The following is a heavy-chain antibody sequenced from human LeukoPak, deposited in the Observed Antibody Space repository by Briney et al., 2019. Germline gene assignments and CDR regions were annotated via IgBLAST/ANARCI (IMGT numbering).Heavy chain of an antibody. CDR2: IIPIFGTA. CDR3: ARGGTQGYCSGGSCYSKAHYFDY. CDR1: GGTFSSYA. Sequence: SVKVSCKASGGTFSSYAISWVRQAPGQGLEWMGGIIPIFGTANYAQKFQGRVTITADESTSTAYMELSSLRSEDTAVYYCARGGTQGYCSGGSCYSKAHYFDYWGQGTLVTVSS. J-gene: IGHJ4*02. D-gene: IGHD2-15*01. V-gene: IGHV1-69*01.